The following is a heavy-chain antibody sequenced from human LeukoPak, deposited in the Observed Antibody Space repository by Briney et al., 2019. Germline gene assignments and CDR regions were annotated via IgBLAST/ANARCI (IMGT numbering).Heavy chain of an antibody. D-gene: IGHD3-10*02. V-gene: IGHV3-11*04. Sequence: VGSLRLSCAASGFTFSDYNMNWVRQAPGKGLEWVSYISSSGSTIYYADSVKGRFTISRDNAKSSLYLQMNSLRAEDTAVYYCAELGITMIGGVWGKGTTVTISS. CDR2: ISSSGSTI. CDR1: GFTFSDYN. J-gene: IGHJ6*04. CDR3: AELGITMIGGV.